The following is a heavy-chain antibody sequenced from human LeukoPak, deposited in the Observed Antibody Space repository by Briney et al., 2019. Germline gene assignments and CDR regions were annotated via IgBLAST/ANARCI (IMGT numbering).Heavy chain of an antibody. J-gene: IGHJ3*02. CDR2: IYYSGST. V-gene: IGHV4-59*01. D-gene: IGHD3-10*01. CDR3: ARALVHIGHFAFDI. Sequence: PSETLSLTCTVSGGSISSDYWSWIRQPPGKGLEWIGYIYYSGSTNYNPSLKSRVTISVDTSKNQFSLKLSSVTAADTAVYYCARALVHIGHFAFDIWGQGTMVTVSS. CDR1: GGSISSDY.